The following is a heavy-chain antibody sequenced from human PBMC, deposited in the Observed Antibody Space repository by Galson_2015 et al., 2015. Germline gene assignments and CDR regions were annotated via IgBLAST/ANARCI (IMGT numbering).Heavy chain of an antibody. CDR2: LSAYNGNT. J-gene: IGHJ4*02. Sequence: SVKVSCKASGYTFTSYGISWVRQAPGQGLEWMGWLSAYNGNTNYAQKLQGSVTITTDASTSTSYMELRSLRSDDTAVYYCARDLKWEYSYGPNTDYWGQGTLVTVSS. CDR3: ARDLKWEYSYGPNTDY. D-gene: IGHD5-18*01. V-gene: IGHV1-18*01. CDR1: GYTFTSYG.